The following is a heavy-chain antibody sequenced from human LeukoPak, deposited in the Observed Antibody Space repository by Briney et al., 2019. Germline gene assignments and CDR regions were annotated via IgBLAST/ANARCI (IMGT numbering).Heavy chain of an antibody. CDR3: ARYSQNDFWSGYNWFDP. CDR2: IYYSGST. CDR1: GGSISSSSYY. D-gene: IGHD3-3*01. Sequence: SETLSLTCTVSGGSISSSSYYWGWIRQPPGKGLEWIGSIYYSGSTYYNPSLKSRVTISVDTSKNQFSLKLSSVTAADTAVYYCARYSQNDFWSGYNWFDPWGQGTLVTVSS. J-gene: IGHJ5*02. V-gene: IGHV4-39*07.